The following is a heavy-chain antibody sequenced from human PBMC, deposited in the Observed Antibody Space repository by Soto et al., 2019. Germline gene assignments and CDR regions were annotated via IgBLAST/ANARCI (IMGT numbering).Heavy chain of an antibody. CDR3: ARLGGIVDTGTWIK. CDR1: GCRFSTYW. V-gene: IGHV5-51*01. D-gene: IGHD1-26*01. Sequence: PXESLKISCKASGCRFSTYWIGWVRQRPGKGPEWMAIIYPGDSDTRENPSFQGQVTISADKSSNTVHLQWRSLKASDTAIYYCARLGGIVDTGTWIKWGQGTPVTVS. CDR2: IYPGDSDT. J-gene: IGHJ4*02.